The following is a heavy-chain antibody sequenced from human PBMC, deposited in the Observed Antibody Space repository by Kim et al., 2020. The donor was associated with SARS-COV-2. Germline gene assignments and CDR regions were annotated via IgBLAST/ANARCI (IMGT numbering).Heavy chain of an antibody. CDR2: IYSGGST. D-gene: IGHD4-17*01. V-gene: IGHV3-53*01. Sequence: GGSLRLSCAASGFTVSSNYMSWVRQAPGKGLEWVSVIYSGGSTYYADSVKGRFTISRDNSKNTLYLQMNSLRAEDTAVYYCARSAPDYGDYPDAFDIWGQGTMVTVSS. CDR1: GFTVSSNY. CDR3: ARSAPDYGDYPDAFDI. J-gene: IGHJ3*02.